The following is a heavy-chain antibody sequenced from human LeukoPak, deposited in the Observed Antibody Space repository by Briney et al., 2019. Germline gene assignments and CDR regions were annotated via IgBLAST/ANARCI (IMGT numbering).Heavy chain of an antibody. Sequence: ASVKVSCKASGYSFTGYYMHWVRQAPGQGLEWMGWINPNSGGTNYAQKFQGRVTMTRDTSTSTAYMELRSLRSDDTAVYYCARGTTVTSDYWGQGTLVTVSS. CDR2: INPNSGGT. D-gene: IGHD4-17*01. CDR3: ARGTTVTSDY. CDR1: GYSFTGYY. J-gene: IGHJ4*02. V-gene: IGHV1-2*02.